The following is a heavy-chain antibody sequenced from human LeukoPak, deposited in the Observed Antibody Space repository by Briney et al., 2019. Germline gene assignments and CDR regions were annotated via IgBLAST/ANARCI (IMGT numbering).Heavy chain of an antibody. CDR2: IYPGDSDT. Sequence: GESLKISCKGSGYSFTSYWIGWVRQMPGKGLEWMGIIYPGDSDTRYSPSFQGQVTISADKSISTAHLQWSSLKASDTAMYYCARQRYCSSTSCYYDGFDYWGQGTLVTVSS. CDR1: GYSFTSYW. CDR3: ARQRYCSSTSCYYDGFDY. J-gene: IGHJ4*02. V-gene: IGHV5-51*01. D-gene: IGHD2-2*01.